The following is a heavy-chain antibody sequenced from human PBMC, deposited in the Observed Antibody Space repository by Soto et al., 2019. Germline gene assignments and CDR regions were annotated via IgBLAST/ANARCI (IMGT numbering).Heavy chain of an antibody. CDR1: GFTFSDYY. Sequence: GSLRLSCAASGFTFSDYYMSWIRQAPGKGLEWVSYISSSGSTIYYADSVKGRFTISRDNAKNSLYLQMNSLRAEDTAVYYCARDRVSSSCFDYWGQGTLVTVSS. V-gene: IGHV3-11*01. CDR3: ARDRVSSSCFDY. CDR2: ISSSGSTI. J-gene: IGHJ4*02. D-gene: IGHD6-6*01.